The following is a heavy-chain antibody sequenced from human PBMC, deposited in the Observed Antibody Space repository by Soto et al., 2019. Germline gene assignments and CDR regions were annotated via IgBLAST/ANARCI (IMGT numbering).Heavy chain of an antibody. V-gene: IGHV1-69*13. CDR2: IIPIFGTA. CDR3: ARDQYYYDSSGYYYRRDWFDP. D-gene: IGHD3-22*01. CDR1: GGTFSSYA. Sequence: SVKVSCKASGGTFSSYAISWVRQAPGQGLEWMGGIIPIFGTANYAQKFQGRVTITADESTSTAYMELSSLRSEDTAVYYCARDQYYYDSSGYYYRRDWFDPWGQGTLVTVSS. J-gene: IGHJ5*02.